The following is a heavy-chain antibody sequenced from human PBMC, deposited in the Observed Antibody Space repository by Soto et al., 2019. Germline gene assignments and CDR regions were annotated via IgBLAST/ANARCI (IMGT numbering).Heavy chain of an antibody. CDR1: GYTFTNYW. CDR3: AASIFYYGMDV. J-gene: IGHJ6*02. CDR2: IYPGDSDT. V-gene: IGHV5-51*01. Sequence: GESLKISCQGSGYTFTNYWIGWVRQMPGKGLEWMGIIYPGDSDTKYNPSFQGQVTISSDKSITTTYLQWSSLKASDTAIYYCAASIFYYGMDVWGQGTTVTVSS.